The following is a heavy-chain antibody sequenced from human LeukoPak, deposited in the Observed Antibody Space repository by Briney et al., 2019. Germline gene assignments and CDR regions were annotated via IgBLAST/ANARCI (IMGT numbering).Heavy chain of an antibody. J-gene: IGHJ4*02. Sequence: SETLSLTCTLSGGSFSSYYWSWIRQPPGKGLEWIGYIYYSGSTNYNPSLKSRVTISVDTSKNQFSLKLSSVTATDTAVYYCARDYDFWSGYSPAEYYFDYWGQGTLVTVSS. D-gene: IGHD3-3*01. CDR1: GGSFSSYY. CDR3: ARDYDFWSGYSPAEYYFDY. CDR2: IYYSGST. V-gene: IGHV4-59*01.